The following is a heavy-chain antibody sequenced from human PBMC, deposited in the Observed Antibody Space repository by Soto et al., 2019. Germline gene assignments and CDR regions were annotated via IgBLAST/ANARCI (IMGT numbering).Heavy chain of an antibody. CDR2: ISGSGGST. CDR3: AKDGQYYDFWSGYRNYYYYGMDV. Sequence: GGSLRLSCAASGFTFSSYAMSWVRQAPGKGLEWVSAISGSGGSTYYADSVKGRFTISRDNSKNTLYLQMNSLRAEDTAVYYCAKDGQYYDFWSGYRNYYYYGMDVWGQGTTVTVS. CDR1: GFTFSSYA. D-gene: IGHD3-3*01. V-gene: IGHV3-23*01. J-gene: IGHJ6*02.